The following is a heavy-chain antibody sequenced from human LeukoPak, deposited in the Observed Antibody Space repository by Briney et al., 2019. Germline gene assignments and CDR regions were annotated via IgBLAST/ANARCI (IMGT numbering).Heavy chain of an antibody. CDR3: VRTYDRSGHYYPDY. CDR2: IYPGDSDT. CDR1: GYNFPTYW. D-gene: IGHD3-22*01. Sequence: GESLKISCKGSGYNFPTYWIGWVRQMPGKGLEWMGFIYPGDSDTKYSPSFQGQVSISVDESISTASLQWSSLKASDTAMYYCVRTYDRSGHYYPDYWGQGTLVTVSS. J-gene: IGHJ4*02. V-gene: IGHV5-51*01.